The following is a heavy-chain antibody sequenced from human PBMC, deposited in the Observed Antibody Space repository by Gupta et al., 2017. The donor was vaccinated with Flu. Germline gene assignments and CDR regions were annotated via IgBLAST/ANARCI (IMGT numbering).Heavy chain of an antibody. CDR2: INPNSGGT. CDR3: ARDGYNDSSGYIGP. CDR1: SYY. V-gene: IGHV1-2*02. Sequence: SYYMHWGRQAPGQGPEWMGWINPNSGGTNYAQKFQGRVTMTRDTSISTVYMEMSRLKSDDTAVYYCARDGYNDSSGYIGPWGQGTLVIVSS. J-gene: IGHJ5*02. D-gene: IGHD3-22*01.